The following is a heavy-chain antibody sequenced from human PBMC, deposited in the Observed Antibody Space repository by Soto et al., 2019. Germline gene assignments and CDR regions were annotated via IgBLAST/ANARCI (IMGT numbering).Heavy chain of an antibody. CDR2: ISSTSNNM. V-gene: IGHV3-21*02. CDR1: GFTFSGYS. CDR3: ARDLASATGTFDY. Sequence: EVQLVESGGGLVKPGESLRLSCAGSGFTFSGYSMNWVRQAPGKGLEWVSSISSTSNNMYYADSVKGRFTMSRDNAKNSLYLQMNSLRVDDTAVYYCARDLASATGTFDYGGQGTLVTVSS. D-gene: IGHD1-1*01. J-gene: IGHJ4*02.